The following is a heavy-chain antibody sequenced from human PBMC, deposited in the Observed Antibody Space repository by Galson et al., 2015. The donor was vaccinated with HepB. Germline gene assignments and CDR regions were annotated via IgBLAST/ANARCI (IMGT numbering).Heavy chain of an antibody. CDR3: AREGGDYYYGSGSLRSYYGMDV. CDR1: GGSISSYY. CDR2: IYTSSST. J-gene: IGHJ6*02. D-gene: IGHD3-10*01. Sequence: ETLSLTCTVSGGSISSYYWSWIRQPAGEGVECIGSIYTSSSTNYTPSLKSRVTMSVDTSKNHFSLKLSFVTAADTAVYYCAREGGDYYYGSGSLRSYYGMDVWGQGTTVTVSS. V-gene: IGHV4-4*07.